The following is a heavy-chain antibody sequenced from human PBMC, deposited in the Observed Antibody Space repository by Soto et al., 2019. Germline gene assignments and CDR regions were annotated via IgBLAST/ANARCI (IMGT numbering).Heavy chain of an antibody. CDR2: ITYNGGNT. CDR1: GFTFSNYA. D-gene: IGHD3-10*01. J-gene: IGHJ4*02. V-gene: IGHV3-23*01. CDR3: AKKLHFGSGTYYFYFDY. Sequence: EVQLLESGGGLVQPGGSLRLSCAASGFTFSNYAMSWVRQAPGKGLEWVSTITYNGGNTYYSDSAKDPFTISRDNSKNTLFLQMNSLRAEDTAVYYCAKKLHFGSGTYYFYFDYWGQGTLVTVSS.